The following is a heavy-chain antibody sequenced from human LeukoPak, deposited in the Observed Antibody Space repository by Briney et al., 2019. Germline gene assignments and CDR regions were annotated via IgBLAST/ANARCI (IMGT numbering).Heavy chain of an antibody. J-gene: IGHJ4*02. CDR2: ISASGGST. D-gene: IGHD1-26*01. CDR1: GFTFSSYV. V-gene: IGHV3-23*01. CDR3: ARYSGSYHRYFDY. Sequence: GGSLRLSCAASGFTFSSYVMSWVRQAPGKGLEWVSFISASGGSTYSADSVKGRFTISRDNSKNTLHVQMNSLRAEDTAVYYCARYSGSYHRYFDYWGQGTLVTVSS.